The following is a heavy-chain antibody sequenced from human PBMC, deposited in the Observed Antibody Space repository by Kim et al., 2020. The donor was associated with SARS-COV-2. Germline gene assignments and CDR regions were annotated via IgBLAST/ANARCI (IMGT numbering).Heavy chain of an antibody. Sequence: ADSVGGRFFISRDDAKNAVYLQMNSLGVEDTAVYFCSRSLLTTTGDFWGQGTLVTVSS. V-gene: IGHV3-21*06. J-gene: IGHJ4*02. D-gene: IGHD3-16*02. CDR3: SRSLLTTTGDF.